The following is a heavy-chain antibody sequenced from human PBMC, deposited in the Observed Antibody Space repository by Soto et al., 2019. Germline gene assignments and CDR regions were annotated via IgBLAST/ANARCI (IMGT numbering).Heavy chain of an antibody. CDR1: GHTFTNYY. J-gene: IGHJ4*02. CDR3: AREGDGYKDFEE. V-gene: IGHV1-46*04. Sequence: QVQLVQSGAEVKKPGASVKVSCKASGHTFTNYYMHWVRQAPGQGLEWMGLINPRDDSISYEQKLQGRVTVTKDTSTSTVYMELSSLRSDDTAVYYCAREGDGYKDFEEWGQGTLVTVSS. D-gene: IGHD5-12*01. CDR2: INPRDDSI.